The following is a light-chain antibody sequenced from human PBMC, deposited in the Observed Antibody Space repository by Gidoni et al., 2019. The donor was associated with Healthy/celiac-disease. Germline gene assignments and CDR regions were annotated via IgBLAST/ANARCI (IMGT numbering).Light chain of an antibody. J-gene: IGKJ3*01. CDR2: AAS. V-gene: IGKV1-39*01. Sequence: GDRVTITCRASQSISSYLNWYQQKPGKAPKLLIYAASSLQSGVPSRFSGSGSGTDFTLTISSLQPEDFATYYCQQSYSTPFTFGPGTKVDIK. CDR3: QQSYSTPFT. CDR1: QSISSY.